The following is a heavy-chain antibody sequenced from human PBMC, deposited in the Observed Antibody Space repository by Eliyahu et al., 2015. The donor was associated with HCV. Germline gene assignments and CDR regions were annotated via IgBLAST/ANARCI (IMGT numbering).Heavy chain of an antibody. CDR3: ASSLRGATPRHGAFDI. V-gene: IGHV4-30-2*01. J-gene: IGHJ3*02. Sequence: QLQLQESGSGLVKPSQTLSLTCAVSGGSISSGGYSWSWIRQPPGKGLEWIGYIYHSGSTHHHPSLKSRVTISVDRSKNQFSLKLSSVTAADTAVYYCASSLRGATPRHGAFDIWGQGTMVTVSS. CDR1: GGSISSGGYS. D-gene: IGHD5-12*01. CDR2: IYHSGST.